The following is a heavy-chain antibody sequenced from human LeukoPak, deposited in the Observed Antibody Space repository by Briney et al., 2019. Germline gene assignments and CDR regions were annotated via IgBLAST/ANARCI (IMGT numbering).Heavy chain of an antibody. Sequence: GGSLRLSCAASGFTFSKYWMHWVRQAPGKGLVWVSRINTDGSRTNYADSVKGRLSISRDNSKNTLYLQMNSLRAEDTAVYYCARGGGYSYGYGLDYWGQGTLVTVSS. CDR1: GFTFSKYW. D-gene: IGHD5-18*01. V-gene: IGHV3-74*01. CDR3: ARGGGYSYGYGLDY. J-gene: IGHJ4*02. CDR2: INTDGSRT.